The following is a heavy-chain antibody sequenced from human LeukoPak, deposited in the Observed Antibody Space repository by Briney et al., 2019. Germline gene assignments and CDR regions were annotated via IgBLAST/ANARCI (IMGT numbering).Heavy chain of an antibody. V-gene: IGHV1-2*02. CDR2: INPKSDFT. CDR3: ARAIAANDLYYYYGMDV. Sequence: GASVKVSCKASGYTFTAYYMHWVRQTPGQGLEWLGWINPKSDFTKYSQKFQGRVTMTTDTSTSTAYMELRSLRSDDTAVYYCARAIAANDLYYYYGMDVWGQGTTVTVSS. CDR1: GYTFTAYY. D-gene: IGHD1-1*01. J-gene: IGHJ6*02.